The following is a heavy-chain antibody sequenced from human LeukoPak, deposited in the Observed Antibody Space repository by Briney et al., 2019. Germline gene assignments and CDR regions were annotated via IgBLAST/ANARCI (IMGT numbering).Heavy chain of an antibody. J-gene: IGHJ4*02. D-gene: IGHD3-16*01. CDR3: AKDSLADIDY. Sequence: GGSLRLSCAASGFTFSSYGTHWVRQAPGKGLEWVAFIRHDGSIKNYADSVKGRSTISRDNSKNTLYLQMNSLRAEDTAVYYCAKDSLADIDYWGQGTLVTVSS. V-gene: IGHV3-30*02. CDR1: GFTFSSYG. CDR2: IRHDGSIK.